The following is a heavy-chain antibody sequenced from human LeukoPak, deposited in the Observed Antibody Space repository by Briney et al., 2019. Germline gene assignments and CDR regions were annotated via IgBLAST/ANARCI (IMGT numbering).Heavy chain of an antibody. CDR1: GGTFSSYA. D-gene: IGHD3-16*01. CDR2: IIPIFGTA. V-gene: IGHV1-69*13. CDR3: ARDFSGEWEQVTGWWLDP. Sequence: SVKVSCKASGGTFSSYAISWVRQAPGQGLEWMGGIIPIFGTANYAQKFQGRVTITADESTSTVYMELSDLRPDDTAVYYCARDFSGEWEQVTGWWLDPWGQGTLVIVSS. J-gene: IGHJ5*02.